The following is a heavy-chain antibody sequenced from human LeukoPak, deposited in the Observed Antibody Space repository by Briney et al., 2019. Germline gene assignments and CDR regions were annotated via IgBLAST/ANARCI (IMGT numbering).Heavy chain of an antibody. CDR3: ASGRENWFDP. V-gene: IGHV4-59*11. J-gene: IGHJ5*02. CDR1: GGSISSRY. Sequence: SETLSLTCTVSGGSISSRYWSWIRQPPGKGLEWIGYIYYRGSTNYNPSLKSRVTISVDTSKNQFSLKLSSVTAADTAVYYCASGRENWFDPWGQGTLVTVSS. CDR2: IYYRGST. D-gene: IGHD2-15*01.